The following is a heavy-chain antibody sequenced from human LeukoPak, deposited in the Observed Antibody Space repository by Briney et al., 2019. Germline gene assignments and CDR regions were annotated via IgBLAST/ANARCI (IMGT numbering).Heavy chain of an antibody. Sequence: SETLSLTCTVSGGSISSYYWSWIRQPPGKGLKWIGYIYYSGSTSYSPSLRSRVTISVDTSKNQFSLKLSSVTAADTAVYYCARDQGDYVWGSYRWIDIWGQGTMVTVSS. V-gene: IGHV4-59*01. J-gene: IGHJ3*02. CDR2: IYYSGST. CDR3: ARDQGDYVWGSYRWIDI. CDR1: GGSISSYY. D-gene: IGHD3-16*02.